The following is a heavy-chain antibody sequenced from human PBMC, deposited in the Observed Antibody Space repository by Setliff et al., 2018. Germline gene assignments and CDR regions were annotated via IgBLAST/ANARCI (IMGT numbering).Heavy chain of an antibody. Sequence: ASVKVSCKASGYTFTSYGITWVRQAPGQGLEWMGWISGYSGNTNYAQKFQGRVTITTDTSTNTAYMDLRSLRSDDTAVYYCVRGLMGDYWGQGTLVTVSS. CDR3: VRGLMGDY. CDR1: GYTFTSYG. V-gene: IGHV1-18*01. CDR2: ISGYSGNT. J-gene: IGHJ4*02. D-gene: IGHD3-10*01.